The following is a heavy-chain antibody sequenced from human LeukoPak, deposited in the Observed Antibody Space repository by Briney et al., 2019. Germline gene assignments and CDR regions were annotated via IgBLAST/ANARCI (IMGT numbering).Heavy chain of an antibody. Sequence: GGSLRLSCAASGFTFSSYSVNWVRQAPGKGLEWVSSISSSSSYIYYADSVKGRFTISRDNAKNSLYLQMNSLRAEDTAVYYCAREPSSGWFDYWGQGTLVTVSS. D-gene: IGHD6-19*01. CDR3: AREPSSGWFDY. V-gene: IGHV3-21*01. J-gene: IGHJ4*02. CDR1: GFTFSSYS. CDR2: ISSSSSYI.